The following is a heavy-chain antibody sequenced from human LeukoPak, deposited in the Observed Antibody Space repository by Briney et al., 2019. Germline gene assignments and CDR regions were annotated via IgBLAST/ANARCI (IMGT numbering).Heavy chain of an antibody. Sequence: WRSLRLSCAASGFTFSSYGMHWVRQAPGKGLEWVAVIWYDGSNKYYADSVKGRFTISRDNSKNTLYLQMNSLRAEDTAVYYCARDCSGGSSYFIDYWGQGTTVTVSA. CDR2: IWYDGSNK. CDR3: ARDCSGGSSYFIDY. V-gene: IGHV3-33*01. J-gene: IGHJ4*03. CDR1: GFTFSSYG. D-gene: IGHD2-15*01.